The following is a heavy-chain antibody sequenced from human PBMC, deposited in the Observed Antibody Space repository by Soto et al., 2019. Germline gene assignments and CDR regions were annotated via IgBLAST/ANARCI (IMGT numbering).Heavy chain of an antibody. CDR3: ARDRPLGGAIYGMDV. D-gene: IGHD3-16*01. CDR1: GGSISSYY. J-gene: IGHJ6*02. V-gene: IGHV4-59*01. CDR2: IYYSGST. Sequence: PSETLSLTCTVSGGSISSYYWSWIRQPPGKGLEWIGYIYYSGSTNYNPSLKSRVTISVDTSKNQFSLKLSSVTAADTAVYYCARDRPLGGAIYGMDVWGQGTKVTVSS.